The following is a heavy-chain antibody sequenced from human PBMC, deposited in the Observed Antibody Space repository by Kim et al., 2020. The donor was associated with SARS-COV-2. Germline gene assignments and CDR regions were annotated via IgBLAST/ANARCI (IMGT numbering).Heavy chain of an antibody. D-gene: IGHD6-13*01. CDR2: IYYSGST. CDR3: ARDSSSWSGWFDP. CDR1: GGSISSYY. J-gene: IGHJ5*02. V-gene: IGHV4-59*13. Sequence: SETLSLTCTVSGGSISSYYWSWIRQPPGKGLEWIGYIYYSGSTNYNPSLKSRVTISVDTSKNQFSLKLRSVTAADTAVYYCARDSSSWSGWFDPWGQGTLVTVSS.